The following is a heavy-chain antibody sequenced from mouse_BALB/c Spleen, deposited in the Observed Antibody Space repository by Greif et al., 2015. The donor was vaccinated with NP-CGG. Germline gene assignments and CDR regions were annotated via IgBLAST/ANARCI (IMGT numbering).Heavy chain of an antibody. CDR2: IWAGGST. J-gene: IGHJ3*01. V-gene: IGHV2-9*02. CDR1: GFSLTSYG. CDR3: ATVDSSGSFAY. Sequence: QVQLKQSGPGLVAPSQSLSITCTVSGFSLTSYGVHWVRQPPGKGLEWPGVIWAGGSTNYNSALMSRLSISKDNSKSQVFLKMNGLQTDDTAMYYCATVDSSGSFAYWGQGTLVTVSA. D-gene: IGHD3-2*01.